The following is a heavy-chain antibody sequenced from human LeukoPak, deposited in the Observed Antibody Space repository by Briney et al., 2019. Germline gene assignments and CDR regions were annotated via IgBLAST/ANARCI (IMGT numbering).Heavy chain of an antibody. J-gene: IGHJ3*02. Sequence: AGGSLRLSCAASGFTFSSYGMHWVRQAPGKGLEWVAFIRYDGSNKYYADSVKGRFTISRDNSKSTLYLQMNSLRAEDTAVYYCAKALGYRYGPNDAFDIWGQGTMVTVSS. CDR3: AKALGYRYGPNDAFDI. CDR2: IRYDGSNK. D-gene: IGHD5-18*01. V-gene: IGHV3-30*02. CDR1: GFTFSSYG.